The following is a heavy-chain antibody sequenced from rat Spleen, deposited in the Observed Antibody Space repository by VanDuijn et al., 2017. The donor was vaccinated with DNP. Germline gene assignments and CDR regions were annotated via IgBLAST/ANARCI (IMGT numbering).Heavy chain of an antibody. CDR2: ITKTGDTT. D-gene: IGHD1-12*01. V-gene: IGHV5-31*01. J-gene: IGHJ2*01. Sequence: EVLLVESGGGLVQPGNSLKLSCVASGFIFSNYWMTWIRQAPGKGLEWVASITKTGDTTYYSDSVQGRFTISRDNAKSTLYLQMDSLRSEDTATYYCARRGTVMSFDYWGQGVMVTVSS. CDR1: GFIFSNYW. CDR3: ARRGTVMSFDY.